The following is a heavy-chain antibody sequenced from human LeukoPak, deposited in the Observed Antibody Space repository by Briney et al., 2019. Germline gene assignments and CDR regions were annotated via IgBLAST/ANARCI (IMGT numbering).Heavy chain of an antibody. Sequence: SETLSLTCAVYGGSFSGYYWSWIRQPPGKGLEWIGEINHSGSTNYNPSLKSRVTISVDTSKNQFSLKLSSVTAADTAVYYCARFRGYSSSAAATEFDYWGQGTLVTVSS. CDR1: GGSFSGYY. CDR2: INHSGST. J-gene: IGHJ4*02. V-gene: IGHV4-34*01. D-gene: IGHD6-6*01. CDR3: ARFRGYSSSAAATEFDY.